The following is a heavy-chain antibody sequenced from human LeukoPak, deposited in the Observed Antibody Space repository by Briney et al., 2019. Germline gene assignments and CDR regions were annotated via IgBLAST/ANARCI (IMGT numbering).Heavy chain of an antibody. Sequence: SETLSLTCNVSGASISDYYWSWIRQSPTRGLEWIGYVSSRGATNNNPSLKSRVTTSAHTSENQLSLKLTSVTAADTVVYYCARAQKTMLSRAVYFFDFWGQGLLVTVSS. V-gene: IGHV4-59*01. CDR1: GASISDYY. CDR2: VSSRGAT. CDR3: ARAQKTMLSRAVYFFDF. D-gene: IGHD2-2*01. J-gene: IGHJ4*02.